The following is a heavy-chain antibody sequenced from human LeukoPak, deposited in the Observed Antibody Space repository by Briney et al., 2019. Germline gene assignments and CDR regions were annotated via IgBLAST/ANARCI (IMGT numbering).Heavy chain of an antibody. Sequence: ASVKVSCKASGYTFTGYYMHWVRQAPGQGLEYMGWINPNSGGTNSSQKFQDRVTLTRDTSISTAYMELSSLTSDDTAVYYCARAYGSGSSYHPDYWGQGTLVTASS. CDR2: INPNSGGT. CDR1: GYTFTGYY. D-gene: IGHD3-10*01. CDR3: ARAYGSGSSYHPDY. J-gene: IGHJ4*02. V-gene: IGHV1-2*02.